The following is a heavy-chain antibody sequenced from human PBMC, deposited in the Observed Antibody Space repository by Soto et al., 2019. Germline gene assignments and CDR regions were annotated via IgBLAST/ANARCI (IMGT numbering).Heavy chain of an antibody. Sequence: QVQLVESGGGVVQPGRSLRLSCAASGFTFSSYGMHWVRQAPGKGLEWVAVIWYDGSNKYYADSVKGRFTISRDNSKNTLDLEMNSLRAEDTAVYYCARSRGSDVYYYYGMDVWGQGTTVTVSS. CDR3: ARSRGSDVYYYYGMDV. D-gene: IGHD2-2*01. CDR2: IWYDGSNK. J-gene: IGHJ6*02. V-gene: IGHV3-33*01. CDR1: GFTFSSYG.